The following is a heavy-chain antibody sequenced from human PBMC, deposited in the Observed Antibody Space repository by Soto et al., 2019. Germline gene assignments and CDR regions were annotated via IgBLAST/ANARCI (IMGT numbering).Heavy chain of an antibody. CDR2: ISASGGST. CDR3: AKDRGGFARGWEYYDF. J-gene: IGHJ4*02. D-gene: IGHD6-19*01. CDR1: GFAFSSYT. Sequence: GGSLRLSCAASGFAFSSYTMSWVRQTPGKGLEWVSSISASGGSTYYGDSLKGRFTISRDNSKNTLNLHIKSLGVEDSAVYYRAKDRGGFARGWEYYDFWGQGTQVTVSS. V-gene: IGHV3-23*01.